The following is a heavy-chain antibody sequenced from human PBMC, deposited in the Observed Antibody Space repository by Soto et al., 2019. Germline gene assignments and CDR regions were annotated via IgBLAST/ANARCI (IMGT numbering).Heavy chain of an antibody. J-gene: IGHJ6*02. CDR1: GFSLSNARMG. CDR2: IFSNDEK. Sequence: QVTLKESGPVLVKPTETLTLTCTVSGFSLSNARMGVSWIRQPPGKALVWLAHIFSNDEKSYSTSLKSRLTSSKDTSKSQVVLTMTNMDPVDTATYYCARIPRYSRSWYGMDVWGQGTTVTVSS. D-gene: IGHD6-13*01. V-gene: IGHV2-26*01. CDR3: ARIPRYSRSWYGMDV.